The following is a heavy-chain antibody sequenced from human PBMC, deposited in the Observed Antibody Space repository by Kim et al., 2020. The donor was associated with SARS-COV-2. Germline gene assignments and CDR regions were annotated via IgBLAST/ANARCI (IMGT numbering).Heavy chain of an antibody. Sequence: SETLSLTCTVSGGSISSYYWSWIRQPPGKGLEWIGYIYYSGSTNYNPSLKSRVTISVDTSKNQFSLKLSSVTAADTAVYYCAREIVGATGHFDYWGQGTLVTVSS. CDR1: GGSISSYY. CDR2: IYYSGST. CDR3: AREIVGATGHFDY. V-gene: IGHV4-59*01. D-gene: IGHD1-26*01. J-gene: IGHJ4*02.